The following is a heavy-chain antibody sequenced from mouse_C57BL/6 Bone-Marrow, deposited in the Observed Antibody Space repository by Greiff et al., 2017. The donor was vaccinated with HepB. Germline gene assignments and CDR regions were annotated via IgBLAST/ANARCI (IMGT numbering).Heavy chain of an antibody. CDR3: ARSGDSSGYDFDY. CDR2: IYPGSGST. V-gene: IGHV1-55*01. J-gene: IGHJ2*01. CDR1: GYTFTSYW. D-gene: IGHD3-2*02. Sequence: VQLQQPGAELVKPGASVKMSCKASGYTFTSYWITWVKQRPGQGLEWIGDIYPGSGSTNYNEKFKSKATLTVDTSSSTAYMQLSSLTSEDSAVYYCARSGDSSGYDFDYWGQGTTLTVSS.